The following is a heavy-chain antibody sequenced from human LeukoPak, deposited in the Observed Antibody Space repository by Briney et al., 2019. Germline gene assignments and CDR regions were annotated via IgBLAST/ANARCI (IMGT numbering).Heavy chain of an antibody. Sequence: SQTLSLTCAISGDSVSSNSVAWNWIRQSPSRGLEWLGRTYSRSKWYHDYAVSVRSRITINPDTSKNQFSLRLNSMTPEDTAVYYCARDSSITWDGALDVWGQGTMVTVSS. CDR3: ARDSSITWDGALDV. D-gene: IGHD3-10*01. V-gene: IGHV6-1*01. CDR2: TYSRSKWYH. CDR1: GDSVSSNSVA. J-gene: IGHJ3*01.